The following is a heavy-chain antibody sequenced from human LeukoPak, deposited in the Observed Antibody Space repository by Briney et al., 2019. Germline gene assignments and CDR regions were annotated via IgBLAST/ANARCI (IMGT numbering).Heavy chain of an antibody. CDR2: IYTSGST. CDR3: ARDWVSYSSSWYLFDY. J-gene: IGHJ4*02. Sequence: ASETLSLTCTVSGGSISSYYWSWIRQPAGKGLEWIGCIYTSGSTNYNPSLKSRVTMSVDTSKNQFSLKLSSVTAADTAVYYCARDWVSYSSSWYLFDYWGQGTLVTVSS. CDR1: GGSISSYY. D-gene: IGHD6-13*01. V-gene: IGHV4-4*07.